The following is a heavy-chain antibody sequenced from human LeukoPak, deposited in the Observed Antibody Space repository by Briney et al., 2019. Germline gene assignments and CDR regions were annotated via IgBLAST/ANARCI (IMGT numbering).Heavy chain of an antibody. Sequence: PGGSLRLSCAASGFIFTNYWMSWVRQAPGKGLEWVANIKQDGSEKYYVDSVKGRFTISRDNAKNSLYLQMNSLRAEDTAVYYYATRGIAAAARLVDYWGQGTLVTVSS. J-gene: IGHJ4*02. CDR2: IKQDGSEK. V-gene: IGHV3-7*01. CDR1: GFIFTNYW. CDR3: ATRGIAAAARLVDY. D-gene: IGHD6-13*01.